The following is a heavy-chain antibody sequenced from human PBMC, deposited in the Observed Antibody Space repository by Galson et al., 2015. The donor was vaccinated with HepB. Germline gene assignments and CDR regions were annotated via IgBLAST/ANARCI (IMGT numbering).Heavy chain of an antibody. J-gene: IGHJ4*02. CDR2: ISISSTTL. CDR3: VKNGDMVATIFAY. Sequence: SLRLSCAASGFTFSRFAMNWVRQAPGKGLEWVSYISISSTTLYYADSVQGRFTLSRDNAKNLVFLQMNSLRDEDTALYYCVKNGDMVATIFAYWGQGTLVTVSA. CDR1: GFTFSRFA. V-gene: IGHV3-48*02. D-gene: IGHD5-12*01.